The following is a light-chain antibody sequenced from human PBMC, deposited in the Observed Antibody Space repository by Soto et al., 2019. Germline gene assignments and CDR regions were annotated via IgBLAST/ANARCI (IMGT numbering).Light chain of an antibody. V-gene: IGKV3-15*01. CDR3: QQYNNWPPWT. CDR1: QSVSGN. Sequence: EIVMTQSPATLSVSPGERATLSCRASQSVSGNLAWYQQKPGQAPRLLIYGASTRATGIPARFSRSESGTEYTLTISSLQSEDFAVYYCQQYNNWPPWTFGQGTKVEIK. J-gene: IGKJ1*01. CDR2: GAS.